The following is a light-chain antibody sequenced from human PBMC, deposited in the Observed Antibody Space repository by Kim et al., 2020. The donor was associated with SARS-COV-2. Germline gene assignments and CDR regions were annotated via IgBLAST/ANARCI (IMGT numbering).Light chain of an antibody. CDR3: QQSYRTSPYT. Sequence: ALVGYRVTRTCRASHSISNYLNWYQQKPGKAPKHLIYAASTLKSGVPSRFSGSGSGTDFTLTISSLQPEDFATYYCQQSYRTSPYTFGQGTKVEI. CDR2: AAS. CDR1: HSISNY. V-gene: IGKV1-39*01. J-gene: IGKJ2*01.